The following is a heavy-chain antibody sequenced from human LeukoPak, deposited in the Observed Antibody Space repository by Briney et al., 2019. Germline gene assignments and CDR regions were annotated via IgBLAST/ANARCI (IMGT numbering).Heavy chain of an antibody. V-gene: IGHV3-30-3*01. CDR2: ISYDGSNK. CDR1: GFTFSSYA. CDR3: AKANIDSNYGNYGYYMDV. J-gene: IGHJ6*03. D-gene: IGHD4-11*01. Sequence: PGGSLRLSCAASGFTFSSYAMHWVRQAPGKGLEWVAVISYDGSNKYYADSVKDRFTISRDNSKNTLYLQMNSLRAEDTAVYYCAKANIDSNYGNYGYYMDVWGKGTTVTVSS.